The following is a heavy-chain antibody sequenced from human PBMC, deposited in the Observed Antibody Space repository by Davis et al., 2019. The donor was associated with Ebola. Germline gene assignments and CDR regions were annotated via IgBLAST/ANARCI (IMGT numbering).Heavy chain of an antibody. D-gene: IGHD6-13*01. Sequence: AASVKVSCKASGYTFTGYYMHWVRQAPGQGLEWMGWINPNSGGTNYAQKFQGWVTMTRDTSISTAYMELSRLRSDDTAVYYCARVGSSSWYGDFDYWGQGTLVTVSS. CDR1: GYTFTGYY. CDR3: ARVGSSSWYGDFDY. CDR2: INPNSGGT. J-gene: IGHJ4*02. V-gene: IGHV1-2*04.